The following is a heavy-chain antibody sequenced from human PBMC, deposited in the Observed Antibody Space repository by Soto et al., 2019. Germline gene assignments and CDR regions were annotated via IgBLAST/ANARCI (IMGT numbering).Heavy chain of an antibody. CDR2: ISASGGST. CDR3: AKGGAFYYYDSSGYSYDI. V-gene: IGHV3-23*01. Sequence: GGSPRLSCAASGFTFRSYAMSWVRQAPGKGLEWVSTISASGGSTDYADSVKGRFTISRDNSKSTLYLQMNSLRAEDTAVYYCAKGGAFYYYDSSGYSYDIWGQGTMVTVSS. J-gene: IGHJ3*02. D-gene: IGHD3-22*01. CDR1: GFTFRSYA.